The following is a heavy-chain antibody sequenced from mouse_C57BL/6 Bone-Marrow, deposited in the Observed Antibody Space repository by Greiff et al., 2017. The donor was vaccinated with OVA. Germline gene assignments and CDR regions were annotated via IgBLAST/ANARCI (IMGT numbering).Heavy chain of an antibody. J-gene: IGHJ3*01. CDR3: VRNCFAY. CDR2: IRSKSNNYAT. Sequence: EVKLMESGGGLVQPKGSLKLSCAASGFSFNTYAMNWVRQAPGKGLEWVARIRSKSNNYATYYADSVKDRFTISRDDSESMLYLQMNNLKTEDTAMYYCVRNCFAYWGQGTLVTVSA. V-gene: IGHV10-1*01. CDR1: GFSFNTYA.